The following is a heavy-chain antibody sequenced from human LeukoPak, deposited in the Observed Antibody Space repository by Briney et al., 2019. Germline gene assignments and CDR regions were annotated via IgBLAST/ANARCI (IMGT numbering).Heavy chain of an antibody. V-gene: IGHV3-48*01. CDR2: ISSSSSTI. CDR1: GFTFSSYS. D-gene: IGHD6-19*01. J-gene: IGHJ4*02. CDR3: ARDRYSSGWYADPSYYFDY. Sequence: GGSLRLSCAASGFTFSSYSMNWVRQAPGKGLEWVSYISSSSSTIYYADSVKGRFTISRDNAKNSLYLQMNSLRAEDTAVYYCARDRYSSGWYADPSYYFDYWGQGTLVTVSS.